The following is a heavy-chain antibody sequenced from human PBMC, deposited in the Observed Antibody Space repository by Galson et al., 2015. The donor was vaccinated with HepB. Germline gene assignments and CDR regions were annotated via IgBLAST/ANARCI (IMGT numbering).Heavy chain of an antibody. J-gene: IGHJ4*02. CDR3: ARGGVDSPNRYSSSWSKPGSLN. CDR1: GFTFSSYW. V-gene: IGHV3-74*01. Sequence: SLRLSCAASGFTFSSYWMHWVRQAPGKGLVWVSRINSDGSSTSYADSVKGRFTISRDNAKNTLYLQMNSLRAEDTAVYYCARGGVDSPNRYSSSWSKPGSLNWGQGTLVTVSS. CDR2: INSDGSST. D-gene: IGHD6-13*01.